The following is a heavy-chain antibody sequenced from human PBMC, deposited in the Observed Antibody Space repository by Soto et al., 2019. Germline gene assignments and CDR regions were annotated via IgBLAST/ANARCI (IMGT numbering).Heavy chain of an antibody. CDR2: ISAHNGNT. D-gene: IGHD1-1*01. CDR3: ARGRYGDY. J-gene: IGHJ4*02. Sequence: QVHLVQSGAEVKKPGGSVKVCCKGSGYGFTTYGITWVRQAPGQGLEWMAWISAHNGNTNYAQKLQGRVTVTRDTSTSTAYMELRSLRSDDTAVYYCARGRYGDYWGQGALVTVSS. V-gene: IGHV1-18*01. CDR1: GYGFTTYG.